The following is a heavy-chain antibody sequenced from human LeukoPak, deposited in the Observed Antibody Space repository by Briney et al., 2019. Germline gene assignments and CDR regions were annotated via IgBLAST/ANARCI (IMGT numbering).Heavy chain of an antibody. Sequence: GRSLRLSCAASGFTFSSYGMHWVRQAPGKGLEWVAVIWYDGSNKYYADSVKGRFTISRDNSKNTLYLQMNSLRAEDTAVYYCARDWERFGRLCDYWGQGTLVTVSS. CDR1: GFTFSSYG. CDR2: IWYDGSNK. J-gene: IGHJ4*02. CDR3: ARDWERFGRLCDY. D-gene: IGHD3-16*01. V-gene: IGHV3-33*01.